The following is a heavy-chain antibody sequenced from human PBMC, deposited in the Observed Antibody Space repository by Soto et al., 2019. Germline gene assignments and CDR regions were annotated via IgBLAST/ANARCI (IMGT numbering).Heavy chain of an antibody. CDR3: AKVNGKTGPFDY. CDR2: ISYDGSNK. Sequence: QVQLVESGGGVVQPGRSLRLSCAASGFTFSSYGMHWVRQAPGKGLEWVAVISYDGSNKYYADSVKGRFTISRDNSKNTLYLQMNSLRAEDTAVYYGAKVNGKTGPFDYWGQGTLVTVSS. D-gene: IGHD1-1*01. V-gene: IGHV3-30*18. J-gene: IGHJ4*02. CDR1: GFTFSSYG.